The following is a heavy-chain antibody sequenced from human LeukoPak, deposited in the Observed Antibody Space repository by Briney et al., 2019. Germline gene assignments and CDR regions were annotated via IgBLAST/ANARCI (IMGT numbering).Heavy chain of an antibody. V-gene: IGHV4-61*01. Sequence: AETLSLTCAVSGVSVNRGTFVWAWIRQPPGKGLEWIGYISNSGSTNYKPSLKSRVTISSDTSKSQFSLKLTSVTAADTAVYYCATSPIGYRFDSWGQGTLVTVSS. CDR1: GVSVNRGTFV. D-gene: IGHD5-18*01. CDR3: ATSPIGYRFDS. J-gene: IGHJ4*02. CDR2: ISNSGST.